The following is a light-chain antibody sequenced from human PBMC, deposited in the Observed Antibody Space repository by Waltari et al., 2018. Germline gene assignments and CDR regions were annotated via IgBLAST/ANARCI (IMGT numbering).Light chain of an antibody. CDR3: QQYDDLPFT. J-gene: IGKJ3*01. CDR2: DAS. Sequence: DIQMTSSPSSLSASVGDRVTITCQASQDINIYLNWYQQRPGKAPKLLIYDASSLEAGAPSRFSGGGSGTHFTFTIDTLQPEDVATYYCQQYDDLPFTFGPGTKVDRK. CDR1: QDINIY. V-gene: IGKV1-33*01.